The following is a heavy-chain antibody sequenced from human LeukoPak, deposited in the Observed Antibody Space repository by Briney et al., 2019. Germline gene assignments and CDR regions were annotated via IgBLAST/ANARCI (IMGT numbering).Heavy chain of an antibody. CDR1: GGPFSGYY. Sequence: SETLSLTCAVYGGPFSGYYRSWIRQPPGKGLEWIGEINHSGSTNYNPSLKSRVTISVDTSKNQFSLKLSSVTAADTAVYYCARVSLRGSRKKDIVVVPAAILAYDYWGQGTLVTVSS. J-gene: IGHJ4*02. V-gene: IGHV4-34*01. CDR2: INHSGST. CDR3: ARVSLRGSRKKDIVVVPAAILAYDY. D-gene: IGHD2-2*02.